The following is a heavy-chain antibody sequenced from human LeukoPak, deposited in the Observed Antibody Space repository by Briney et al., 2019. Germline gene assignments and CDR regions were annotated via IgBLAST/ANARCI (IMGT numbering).Heavy chain of an antibody. V-gene: IGHV3-30*18. D-gene: IGHD6-19*01. Sequence: GRSLRLSCAASGFTFSSYGMHWVRQAPGKGLEWVAVISYDGSNKYYADSVKGRFTISRDNSKNTLYLQMNSLRAEDTAVYYCAKDRIAVASIPSAFDYWGQGTLVTVSS. CDR3: AKDRIAVASIPSAFDY. CDR1: GFTFSSYG. CDR2: ISYDGSNK. J-gene: IGHJ4*02.